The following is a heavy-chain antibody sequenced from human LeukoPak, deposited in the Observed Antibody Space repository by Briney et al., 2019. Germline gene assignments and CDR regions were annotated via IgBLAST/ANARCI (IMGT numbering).Heavy chain of an antibody. CDR3: AAEGGRGYFDL. Sequence: SQTLSLTCAVYGGSFSGYYWSWIPQPPGKGLEWIGEINHSGSTNYNPSLKSRVTISIDTSDNQFSLKLNSVTAADTAVYYCAAEGGRGYFDLWGRGTLVTVAS. CDR1: GGSFSGYY. D-gene: IGHD6-25*01. J-gene: IGHJ2*01. V-gene: IGHV4-34*01. CDR2: INHSGST.